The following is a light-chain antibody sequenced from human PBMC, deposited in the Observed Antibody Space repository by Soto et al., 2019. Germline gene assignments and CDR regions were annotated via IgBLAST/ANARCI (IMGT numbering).Light chain of an antibody. Sequence: QSALTQPPSASGSPGQSVTISCTGTSSDVGGYNYVSWYQQHPGKAPKLMIYEVSKRPSGVPDRFSGSKSGNTASLTVSGLQVEDEADYYCCSYAGSGTDNYVFGSGTKVTVL. CDR2: EVS. V-gene: IGLV2-8*01. J-gene: IGLJ1*01. CDR1: SSDVGGYNY. CDR3: CSYAGSGTDNYV.